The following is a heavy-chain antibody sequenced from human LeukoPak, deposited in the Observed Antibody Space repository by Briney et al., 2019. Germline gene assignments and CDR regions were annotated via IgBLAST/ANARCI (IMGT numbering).Heavy chain of an antibody. D-gene: IGHD6-13*01. Sequence: PSETLSLTCTVSGGSISSGSYYWSWIRQPPGKGLEWIGDINYSGSANYNPSLKSRVTISVDTSKNQFSLKLSSVTAADTAVYYCARGWYSSSWYGYWGQGTLVTVSS. CDR1: GGSISSGSYY. CDR3: ARGWYSSSWYGY. J-gene: IGHJ4*02. CDR2: INYSGSA. V-gene: IGHV4-39*07.